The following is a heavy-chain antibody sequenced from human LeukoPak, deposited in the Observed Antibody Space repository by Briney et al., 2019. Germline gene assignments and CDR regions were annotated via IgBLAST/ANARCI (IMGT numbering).Heavy chain of an antibody. CDR2: IIPIFGTA. Sequence: SLKVSCKASGCTFSSYAISWVRQAPGQGLEWMGGIIPIFGTANYAQKFQGRVTITADESTSTAYMELSSLRSEDTAVYYCATYCGGDCYSFDYWSQGTLVTVSS. V-gene: IGHV1-69*13. CDR3: ATYCGGDCYSFDY. CDR1: GCTFSSYA. D-gene: IGHD2-21*02. J-gene: IGHJ4*02.